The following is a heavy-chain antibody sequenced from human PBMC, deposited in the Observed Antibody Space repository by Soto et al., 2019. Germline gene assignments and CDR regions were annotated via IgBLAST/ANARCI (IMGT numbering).Heavy chain of an antibody. D-gene: IGHD3-3*01. V-gene: IGHV3-30-3*01. CDR2: ISYDGSNK. J-gene: IGHJ6*02. CDR1: GFTFSSYA. Sequence: QPGGSLRLSCAASGFTFSSYAMHWVRQAPGKGLEWVAVISYDGSNKYYADSVKGRFTISRDNSKNTLYLQMNSLRAEDTAVYYCARVGGYYDFWSGYYDYYYYGMDVWGQGTTVTVSS. CDR3: ARVGGYYDFWSGYYDYYYYGMDV.